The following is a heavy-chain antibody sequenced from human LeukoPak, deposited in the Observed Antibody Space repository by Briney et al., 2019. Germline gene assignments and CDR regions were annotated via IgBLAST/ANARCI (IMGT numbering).Heavy chain of an antibody. CDR3: ARVGGYSGYATGYFDY. J-gene: IGHJ4*02. CDR1: GGSISSSSYY. V-gene: IGHV4-39*07. D-gene: IGHD5-12*01. CDR2: IYYSGST. Sequence: SETLSLTCTVSGGSISSSSYYWGWIRQPPGKGLEWIGSIYYSGSTYYNPSLKSRVTISVDTSKNQFSLKLSSVTAADTAVYYCARVGGYSGYATGYFDYWGQGTLVTVSS.